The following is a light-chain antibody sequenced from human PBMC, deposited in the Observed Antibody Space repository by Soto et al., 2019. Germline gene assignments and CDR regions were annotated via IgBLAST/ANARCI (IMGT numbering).Light chain of an antibody. J-gene: IGKJ4*01. CDR2: GAS. Sequence: IVLTQAPGTLSLSPWEIATLSCRASQSVSRYLTWYQQKPGQGPRVLIYGASSRATGIPDRFSGSGSGTDFTLTISRLEPEDFAVYYSQQYGSSLLTFGGGTKVDIK. V-gene: IGKV3-20*01. CDR1: QSVSRY. CDR3: QQYGSSLLT.